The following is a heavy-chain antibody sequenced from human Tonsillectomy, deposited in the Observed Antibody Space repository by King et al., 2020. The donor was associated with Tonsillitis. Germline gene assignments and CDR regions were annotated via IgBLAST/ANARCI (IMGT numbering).Heavy chain of an antibody. Sequence: VQLVESGGGLVKPGGSLRLSCTASEFPFSDFYMSWFRQAPGKGVEWVSYISSRSTNIYYVDSVRGRFTISRDNAKNSLYLQMNSLRAEDTAVYYCETGNSGALDIWGQGTMVTVSS. CDR3: ETGNSGALDI. D-gene: IGHD2-21*01. CDR2: ISSRSTNI. V-gene: IGHV3-11*01. J-gene: IGHJ3*02. CDR1: EFPFSDFY.